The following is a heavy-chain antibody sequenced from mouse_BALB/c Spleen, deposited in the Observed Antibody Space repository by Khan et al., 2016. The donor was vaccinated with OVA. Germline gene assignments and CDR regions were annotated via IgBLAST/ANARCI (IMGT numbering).Heavy chain of an antibody. Sequence: EVELVESGGGLVQPGGSPRLSCATSGFTFTDYYMSWVRQPPGKSLEWLGFIRNKAKDYTTEYSAPVKGRFTISRDNSQSIVYLQMNTLRAEDSATYYCARETVVDVYWYLDVWGAGTTVTVSS. CDR1: GFTFTDYY. V-gene: IGHV7-3*02. CDR3: ARETVVDVYWYLDV. D-gene: IGHD1-1*01. J-gene: IGHJ1*01. CDR2: IRNKAKDYTT.